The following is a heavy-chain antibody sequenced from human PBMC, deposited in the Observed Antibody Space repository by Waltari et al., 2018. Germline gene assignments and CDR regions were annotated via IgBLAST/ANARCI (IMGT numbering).Heavy chain of an antibody. CDR1: GFDFRNFD. CDR3: VRTYYYVIGGNSMPPF. CDR2: ISSKGDST. D-gene: IGHD3-10*02. Sequence: EVQLVESGGDLVQPGGSLRLSCVASGFDFRNFDFHWVRQAPGKGLKYVSAISSKGDSTYSADSGKGRFTIYRDNSKNTVFLQMSSLKIDDTAVYYCVRTYYYVIGGNSMPPFWGQGTRVTVSS. J-gene: IGHJ4*02. V-gene: IGHV3-64D*08.